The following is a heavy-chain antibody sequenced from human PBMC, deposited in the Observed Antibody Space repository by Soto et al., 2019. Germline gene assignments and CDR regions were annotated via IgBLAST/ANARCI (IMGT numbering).Heavy chain of an antibody. CDR3: ARKDILTGYYVDY. J-gene: IGHJ4*02. D-gene: IGHD3-9*01. V-gene: IGHV4-34*01. Sequence: PSETLSLTCAVYGGSFSGYYWSWIRQPPGKGLEWIGEINHSGSTNYNPSLKSRVTISVDTSKNQFSLKLSSVTAADTAVYYCARKDILTGYYVDYWGQGTLVTVSS. CDR2: INHSGST. CDR1: GGSFSGYY.